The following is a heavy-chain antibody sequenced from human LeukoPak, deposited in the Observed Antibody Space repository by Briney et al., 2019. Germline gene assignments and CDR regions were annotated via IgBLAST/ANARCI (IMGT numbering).Heavy chain of an antibody. Sequence: GSLRLSCAASGFTFSSYGMSWVRQAPGKGLEWVSTISASGSSTYYADSVKGRFTISRDNAKNTLYLHMSNLRAEDTAVYYCAREAYGPDYYMDVWGKGTTVTISS. CDR2: ISASGSST. V-gene: IGHV3-23*01. J-gene: IGHJ6*03. CDR1: GFTFSSYG. D-gene: IGHD3-10*01. CDR3: AREAYGPDYYMDV.